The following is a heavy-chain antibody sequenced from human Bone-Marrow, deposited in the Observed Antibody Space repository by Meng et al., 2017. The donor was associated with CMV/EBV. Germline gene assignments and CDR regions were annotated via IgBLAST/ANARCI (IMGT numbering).Heavy chain of an antibody. CDR3: ASVVVTAGGQIY. D-gene: IGHD2-15*01. J-gene: IGHJ4*02. Sequence: SETLSLTCTVPGGSISSYYWGWIRQPPGKGLEWNGYIYYSRSTNYNTTLKSRVTISVDTSKNQFSLKLSSVTAADTALYYCASVVVTAGGQIYWGQGTLVTVPS. V-gene: IGHV4-59*01. CDR1: GGSISSYY. CDR2: IYYSRST.